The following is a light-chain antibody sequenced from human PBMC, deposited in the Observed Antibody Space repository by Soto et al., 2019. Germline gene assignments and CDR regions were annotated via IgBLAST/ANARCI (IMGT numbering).Light chain of an antibody. Sequence: QSALTQPASVSGSPGQSITISCTGTSSDGGGYNYVSWYQQHPGKAPKLMIYEVSNRPSGVSNRFSGSKSGNTASLTISGLQAEDAADYYCSSYTRSSTSYVFGTGTKLTVL. CDR2: EVS. CDR3: SSYTRSSTSYV. V-gene: IGLV2-14*01. J-gene: IGLJ1*01. CDR1: SSDGGGYNY.